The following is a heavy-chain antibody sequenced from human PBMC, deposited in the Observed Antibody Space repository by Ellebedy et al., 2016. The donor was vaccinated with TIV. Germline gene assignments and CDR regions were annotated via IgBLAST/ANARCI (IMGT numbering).Heavy chain of an antibody. Sequence: ASVKVSCKASGYTFTGYYMHWVRQAPGQGLEWMGWINPNSGGTNYAQKFQGRVTMTRDTSISTAYMELRSLRFDDTAVYYCARGGPGSEYFQHWGQGTLVTVSS. CDR1: GYTFTGYY. D-gene: IGHD3/OR15-3a*01. CDR2: INPNSGGT. J-gene: IGHJ1*01. CDR3: ARGGPGSEYFQH. V-gene: IGHV1-2*02.